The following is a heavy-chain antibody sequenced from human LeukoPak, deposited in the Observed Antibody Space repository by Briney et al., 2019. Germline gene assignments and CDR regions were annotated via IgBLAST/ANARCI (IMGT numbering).Heavy chain of an antibody. V-gene: IGHV4-59*12. Sequence: SETLSLTCTVSGGSISSYYWSWIRQPPGKGLEWIGYIYYSGSTNYNPSLKSRVTISVDTSKNQFSLRLNSVTAADTAVYFCAREACSRTSCPFDYWGQGTLVTVSS. D-gene: IGHD2-2*01. J-gene: IGHJ4*02. CDR2: IYYSGST. CDR3: AREACSRTSCPFDY. CDR1: GGSISSYY.